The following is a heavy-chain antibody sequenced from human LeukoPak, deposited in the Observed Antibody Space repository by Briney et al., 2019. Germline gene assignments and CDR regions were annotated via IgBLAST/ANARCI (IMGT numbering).Heavy chain of an antibody. CDR3: ARGYYAKYYDFWSGYWYFDY. CDR1: GVSISSYY. CDR2: IYYSGST. Sequence: PSETLSLTCTVSGVSISSYYWGWIRQPPGKGLEWIGYIYYSGSTNYNPSLESRVTISVDTSKNQFSLKLSSVTAADTAVYYCARGYYAKYYDFWSGYWYFDYWGQGTLVTVSS. D-gene: IGHD3-3*01. J-gene: IGHJ4*02. V-gene: IGHV4-59*12.